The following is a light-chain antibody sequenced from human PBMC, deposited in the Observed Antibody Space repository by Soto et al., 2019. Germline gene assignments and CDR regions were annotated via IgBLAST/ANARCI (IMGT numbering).Light chain of an antibody. CDR3: QQRSNWAYS. V-gene: IGKV3-11*01. CDR1: QGVSRK. CDR2: DAS. Sequence: DIVMTQSPATLSVAPGERVTFSCRASQGVSRKLAWYQHKPGQAPRLLIYDASNRATGIPARFSGSGSGTDFTLTISSLEPEDIAVYYCQQRSNWAYSFGQGTKLEIK. J-gene: IGKJ2*03.